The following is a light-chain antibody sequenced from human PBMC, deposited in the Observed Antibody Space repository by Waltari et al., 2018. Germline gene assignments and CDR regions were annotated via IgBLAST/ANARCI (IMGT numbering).Light chain of an antibody. Sequence: DIQMTPSPSSLSASVGDRVTITCRASQTISSFLNWYQQKPGKAPKLLISSASTLQSGVPSRFSGSISGTDFTLTISSLQPEDFATFYCQQSFSIPPTFGQGTTVEI. CDR3: QQSFSIPPT. V-gene: IGKV1-39*01. J-gene: IGKJ1*01. CDR2: SAS. CDR1: QTISSF.